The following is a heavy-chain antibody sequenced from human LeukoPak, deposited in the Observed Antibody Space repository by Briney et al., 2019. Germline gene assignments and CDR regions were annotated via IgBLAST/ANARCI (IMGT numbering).Heavy chain of an antibody. V-gene: IGHV1-69*13. CDR3: ARESPDYYDSSGYYSGALGMDV. D-gene: IGHD3-22*01. J-gene: IGHJ6*02. Sequence: SVKVSCKASGGTFISYAISWVRQAPGQGLEWMGGIIPIFGTANYAQKFQGRVTITADESTSTAYMELSSLRSEDTAVYYCARESPDYYDSSGYYSGALGMDVWGQGTTVTVSS. CDR2: IIPIFGTA. CDR1: GGTFISYA.